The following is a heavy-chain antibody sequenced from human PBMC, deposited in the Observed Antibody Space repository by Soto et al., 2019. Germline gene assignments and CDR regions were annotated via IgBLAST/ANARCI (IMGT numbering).Heavy chain of an antibody. D-gene: IGHD3-10*02. J-gene: IGHJ2*01. CDR3: AEDGIRDVRSVSAFLLNRSSDL. V-gene: IGHV4-59*12. CDR2: IFYSGST. Sequence: GKGLKWIGYIFYSGSTNYNPSLKSRVTISLETSKNQFSLILSSVTAADTVFFFQAEDGIRDVRSVSAFLLNRSSDL.